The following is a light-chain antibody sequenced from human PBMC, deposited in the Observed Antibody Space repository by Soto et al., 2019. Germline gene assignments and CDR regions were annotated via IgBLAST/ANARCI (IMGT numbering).Light chain of an antibody. V-gene: IGKV3-20*01. CDR3: QQYENSVMYT. CDR2: DAS. Sequence: EIVLTQSPGTLSLSPGERATLSCRTSQGVSSAFLAWYQQKPGQAPRLLIYDASISATGIPDRFSGSVSGTDFTLSISRREPEDSAVYYCQQYENSVMYTFGQGTKLEIK. J-gene: IGKJ2*01. CDR1: QGVSSAF.